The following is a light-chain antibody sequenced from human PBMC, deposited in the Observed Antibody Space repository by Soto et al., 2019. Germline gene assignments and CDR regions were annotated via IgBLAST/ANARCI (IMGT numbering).Light chain of an antibody. CDR2: DAS. CDR1: QSVNNN. Sequence: IVMTQSPATLSVSPGERATLSCRASQSVNNNLAWYQQKPGQAPRLLIYDASIRATGIPARFSGSGSGTEFTLTISSLQSEDFAVYYCQHYNNWPLFGPGTKVDNK. J-gene: IGKJ3*01. V-gene: IGKV3-15*01. CDR3: QHYNNWPL.